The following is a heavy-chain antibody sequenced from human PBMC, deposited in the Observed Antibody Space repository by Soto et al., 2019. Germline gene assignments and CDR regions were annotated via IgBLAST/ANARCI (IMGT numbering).Heavy chain of an antibody. V-gene: IGHV3-23*01. D-gene: IGHD6-19*01. CDR1: GFTFRKFA. CDR3: AKEKGSEQWLVLYGMDV. Sequence: GGSLRLSCSASGFTFRKFAMSWVRQAPGKSLEWVSGISGSDGRTSYADSVKGRFTISRDNSKNTLYLQINSLRAEDTAVYYCAKEKGSEQWLVLYGMDVWGQGTPVTVSS. J-gene: IGHJ6*02. CDR2: ISGSDGRT.